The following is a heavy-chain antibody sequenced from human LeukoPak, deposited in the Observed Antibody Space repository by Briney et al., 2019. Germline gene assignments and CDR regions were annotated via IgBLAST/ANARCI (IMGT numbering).Heavy chain of an antibody. CDR1: GGSISSGDYY. D-gene: IGHD3-22*01. V-gene: IGHV4-30-4*08. CDR2: IYYSGST. CDR3: ARDRSYYDSSGMIRALDI. Sequence: NPSETLSLTCTVSGGSISSGDYYWSWIRQPPGKGLEWIGYIYYSGSTYYNPSLKSRVTISVDTSKNQFSLKLSSVTAADTAVYYCARDRSYYDSSGMIRALDIWGQGTMVTVSS. J-gene: IGHJ3*02.